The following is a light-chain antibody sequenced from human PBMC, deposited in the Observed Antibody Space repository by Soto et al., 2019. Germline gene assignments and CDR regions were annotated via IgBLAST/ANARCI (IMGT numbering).Light chain of an antibody. V-gene: IGLV2-14*01. CDR2: DVS. Sequence: QSALTQPASVSGSPGQSITLSCTGTSSDVAAYNFVSWYQQHPGKAPKLMIYDVSNWPPGVSNRFSGSKSGNTASLTISGLQAEDGADYYCSSYTSSSTVVFGGGTKLTVL. CDR1: SSDVAAYNF. CDR3: SSYTSSSTVV. J-gene: IGLJ2*01.